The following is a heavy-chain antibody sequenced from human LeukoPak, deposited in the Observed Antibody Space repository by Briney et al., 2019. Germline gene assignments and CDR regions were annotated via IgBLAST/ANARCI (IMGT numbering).Heavy chain of an antibody. J-gene: IGHJ4*02. Sequence: GGSLRLSCAASGFPFSTYAMSWVRQAPGMRLEWVSSISDGGDSTHYADSVEGRFTISRDNSKNTLYLQMNSLRAEDTAVYYCAKDISPWLPKHFDYWGQGTLVTVSS. CDR2: ISDGGDST. V-gene: IGHV3-23*01. CDR3: AKDISPWLPKHFDY. D-gene: IGHD5-12*01. CDR1: GFPFSTYA.